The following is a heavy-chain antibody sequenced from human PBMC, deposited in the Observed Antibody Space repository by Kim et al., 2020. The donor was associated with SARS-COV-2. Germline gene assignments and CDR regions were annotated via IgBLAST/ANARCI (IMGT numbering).Heavy chain of an antibody. CDR2: IKQDGGEK. CDR3: ARSGRVLVVIDY. Sequence: GGSLRLSCAASGFTFSSYWMSWVRQAPGKGLEWVANIKQDGGEKNYVDSVKGRFTISSDNAKNSLYLQMNSLRAEDTAVYYCARSGRVLVVIDYWGQGTLVTVSS. D-gene: IGHD3-22*01. J-gene: IGHJ4*02. CDR1: GFTFSSYW. V-gene: IGHV3-7*01.